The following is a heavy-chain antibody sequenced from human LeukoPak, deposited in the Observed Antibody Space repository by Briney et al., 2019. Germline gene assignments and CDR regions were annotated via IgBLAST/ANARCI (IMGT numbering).Heavy chain of an antibody. CDR3: ARGAWYYGY. Sequence: GGSLGLSCAASGFSFSSYWMSWVRQAPGKGLEWVANIKQDGSEKYYVASVKGRFTISRDNAKNSLYLQINRLGADDTAVYYCARGAWYYGYWGQGTLVSVSS. J-gene: IGHJ4*02. D-gene: IGHD6-19*01. CDR1: GFSFSSYW. CDR2: IKQDGSEK. V-gene: IGHV3-7*01.